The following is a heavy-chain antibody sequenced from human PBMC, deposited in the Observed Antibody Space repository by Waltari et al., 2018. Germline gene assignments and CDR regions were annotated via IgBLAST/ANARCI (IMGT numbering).Heavy chain of an antibody. V-gene: IGHV4-34*01. CDR1: GGSFSGYS. Sequence: QVQLQQWGAGLLKPSETLSLTCAVYGGSFSGYSWSWFRQPPGKGLEWIGEINHSGSTNYNPSLKSRVTISVDTSKNQFSLKLSSVTAADTAVYYCARGTAAAGTPTDYWGQGTLVTVSS. D-gene: IGHD6-13*01. CDR3: ARGTAAAGTPTDY. J-gene: IGHJ4*02. CDR2: INHSGST.